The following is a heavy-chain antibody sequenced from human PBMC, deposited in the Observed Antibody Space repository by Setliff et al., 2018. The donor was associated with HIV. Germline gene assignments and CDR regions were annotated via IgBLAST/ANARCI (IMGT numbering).Heavy chain of an antibody. CDR2: IYYSGST. CDR3: AREGKEGATPFDY. Sequence: SETLSLTCTVSAGSISSGDYYWSWIRQPPGKGLEWIGYIYYSGSTYYNPSRKSRVTISVDTSKNQYSLKLSSVTAADTAVYYCAREGKEGATPFDYWGQGTLVTVSS. V-gene: IGHV4-30-4*08. J-gene: IGHJ4*02. CDR1: AGSISSGDYY. D-gene: IGHD1-26*01.